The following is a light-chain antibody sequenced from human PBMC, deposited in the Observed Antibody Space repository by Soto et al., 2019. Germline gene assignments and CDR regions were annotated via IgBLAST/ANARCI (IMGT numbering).Light chain of an antibody. V-gene: IGLV2-8*01. J-gene: IGLJ2*01. CDR1: RGDVGGYNY. Sequence: QSVLTQPPSASGSPGHSVTISCTGTRGDVGGYNYVSWYQQHPGKAPKLVIYEVSKRPSGVPDRFSGSKSGNTASLTVSGLQAEDVADYYCSSYAGSNNLLFGGGTKLTVL. CDR3: SSYAGSNNLL. CDR2: EVS.